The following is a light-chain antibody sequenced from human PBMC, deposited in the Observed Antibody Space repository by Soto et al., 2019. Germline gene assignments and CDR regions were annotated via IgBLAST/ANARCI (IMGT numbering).Light chain of an antibody. Sequence: DIPMTQSPSSPSASVVDRVTITCPASQSISSYLNWYQQKPGKAPKLLIYAASSLQSGVPSRFSGSGSGTDFTLTISSLQSEDFAVYYCQQYKNWPRTFGQGTKVDIK. J-gene: IGKJ1*01. V-gene: IGKV1-39*01. CDR2: AAS. CDR1: QSISSY. CDR3: QQYKNWPRT.